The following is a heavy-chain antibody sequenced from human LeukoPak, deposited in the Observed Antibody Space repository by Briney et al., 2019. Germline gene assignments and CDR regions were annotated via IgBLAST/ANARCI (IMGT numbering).Heavy chain of an antibody. V-gene: IGHV3-23*01. CDR1: GFAFSSYA. J-gene: IGHJ6*03. Sequence: GGSLRLSCAASGFAFSSYAMSWVRQAPGKGLEWVSGLSASGGITYYADSVKGRFSISRDNSKNNLYLQMNSLRAEDTAVYYCAKTSGATPYYYYMDVWGKGDTVTVSS. CDR2: LSASGGIT. D-gene: IGHD3-10*01. CDR3: AKTSGATPYYYYMDV.